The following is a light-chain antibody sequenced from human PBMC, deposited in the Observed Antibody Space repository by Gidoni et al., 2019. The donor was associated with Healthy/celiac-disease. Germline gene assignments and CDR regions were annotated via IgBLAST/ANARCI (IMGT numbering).Light chain of an antibody. CDR1: QSVSSN. Sequence: EIVMTQSPATLSVSPGDRATLSCRASQSVSSNLAWYQQKPGQATRLLIYGAYTRATGIPARFSGSGSGKEFTLTISRVQDEDFAVYYCQQYNNWPPWTFGQGTKVEIK. J-gene: IGKJ1*01. CDR3: QQYNNWPPWT. V-gene: IGKV3-15*01. CDR2: GAY.